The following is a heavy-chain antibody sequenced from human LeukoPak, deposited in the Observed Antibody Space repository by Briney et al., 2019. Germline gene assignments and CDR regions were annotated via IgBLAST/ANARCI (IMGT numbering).Heavy chain of an antibody. CDR3: ARGGDYYDSSGYYDDAFDI. CDR1: GYTFVGYY. V-gene: IGHV1-2*02. CDR2: INSKSGGT. D-gene: IGHD3-22*01. J-gene: IGHJ3*02. Sequence: ASVKVSCTASGYTFVGYYVHWVRQAPGQGLEWMGWINSKSGGTNYAQKFQGRVAMTRDTSISTAYMELSRLRSGDTAVYYCARGGDYYDSSGYYDDAFDIWGQGTMVTVSS.